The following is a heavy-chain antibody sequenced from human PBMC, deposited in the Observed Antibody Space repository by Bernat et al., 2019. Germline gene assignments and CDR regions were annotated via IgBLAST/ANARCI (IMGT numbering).Heavy chain of an antibody. Sequence: QVQLVESGGGVVQPGRSLRLSCAASGFTFSSYAMHWVRQAPGKGLEWVAVISYDGSNKYYADSVKGRFTISRDNSKNTLYLQMNSLRAEDTAVYYCARDWASGIAAAGIPRFQHWGQGTLVTVSS. J-gene: IGHJ1*01. D-gene: IGHD6-13*01. CDR3: ARDWASGIAAAGIPRFQH. V-gene: IGHV3-30-3*01. CDR2: ISYDGSNK. CDR1: GFTFSSYA.